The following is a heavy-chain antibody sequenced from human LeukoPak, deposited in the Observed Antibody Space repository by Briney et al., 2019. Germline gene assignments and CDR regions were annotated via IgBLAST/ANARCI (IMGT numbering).Heavy chain of an antibody. D-gene: IGHD6-13*01. CDR3: ARKEIAAAGWFDP. J-gene: IGHJ5*02. CDR2: IIPILGIA. Sequence: SVKVSCKASGGTFSSYAISWVRQAPGQGLVWMGRIIPILGIANYAQKFQGRVTITADKSTSTAYMELSSLRSEDTAVYYCARKEIAAAGWFDPWGQGTLVTVSS. CDR1: GGTFSSYA. V-gene: IGHV1-69*04.